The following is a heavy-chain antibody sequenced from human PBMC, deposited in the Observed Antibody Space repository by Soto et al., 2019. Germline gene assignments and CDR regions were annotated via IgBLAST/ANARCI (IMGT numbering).Heavy chain of an antibody. CDR2: IITFAGKA. J-gene: IGHJ6*03. CDR3: ARVAGGHDSGGNYMDV. CDR1: GGTLSSYS. V-gene: IGHV1-69*02. Sequence: QVQLVQSGPEVKKPGSSVKVSCKTSGGTLSSYSISWVRQAPGQGLEWVGRIITFAGKANDAQQFQGRVKITADRPTETTYMELRRLTSDDTAVYYWARVAGGHDSGGNYMDVWGTGTTVTVSS. D-gene: IGHD5-12*01.